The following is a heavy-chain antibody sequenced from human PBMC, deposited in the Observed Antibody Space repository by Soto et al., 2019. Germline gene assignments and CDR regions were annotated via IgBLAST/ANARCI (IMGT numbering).Heavy chain of an antibody. V-gene: IGHV1-18*01. CDR3: ATTLKSGYSYGYYYYYGMDV. J-gene: IGHJ6*02. Sequence: QVQLVQSGAEVKKPGASVKVSCKASGYTFTSYGISWVRQAPGQGLEWMGWISAYNGNTNYAQKLQGRVTMTTDTSTSTAYMELRSLRSDDTAVYYCATTLKSGYSYGYYYYYGMDVWGQGTTVTDSS. D-gene: IGHD5-18*01. CDR1: GYTFTSYG. CDR2: ISAYNGNT.